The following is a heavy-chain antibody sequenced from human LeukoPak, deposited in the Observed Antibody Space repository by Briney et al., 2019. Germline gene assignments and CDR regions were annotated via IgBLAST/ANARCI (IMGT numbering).Heavy chain of an antibody. J-gene: IGHJ4*02. CDR3: ARGSSARLDY. CDR2: ISSSSSYI. D-gene: IGHD2-15*01. Sequence: GGSLRLSCGASGFXFSSYSMNWVRQAPGKGLEWVSSISSSSSYIYYADSVKGRFTISRDNDKNSLYLQMNSLRAEDTAVYYCARGSSARLDYWGQGTLVTVSS. V-gene: IGHV3-21*01. CDR1: GFXFSSYS.